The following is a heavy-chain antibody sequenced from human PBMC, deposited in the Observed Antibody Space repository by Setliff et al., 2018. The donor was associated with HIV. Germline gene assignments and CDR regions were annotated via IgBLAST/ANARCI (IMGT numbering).Heavy chain of an antibody. CDR3: VKARVDGDYYYYYYMDV. CDR1: GFTFSSYG. CDR2: IRYDGSNK. J-gene: IGHJ6*03. Sequence: PGGSLRLSCAASGFTFSSYGMHWVRQAPGKGLEWVAFIRYDGSNKYYADSVKGRFTISRDNSKNTLYLQMSSLRAEDTAVYYCVKARVDGDYYYYYYMDVWGKGTTVTVS. V-gene: IGHV3-30*02. D-gene: IGHD4-17*01.